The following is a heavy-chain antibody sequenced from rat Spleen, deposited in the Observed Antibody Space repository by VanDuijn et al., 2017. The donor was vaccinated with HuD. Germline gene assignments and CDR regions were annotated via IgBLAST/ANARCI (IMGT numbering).Heavy chain of an antibody. CDR3: ASPVPYFDY. Sequence: EVQLVESGGGLEQPGRSMKLSCAASGFTFSNYFMAWVRQAPTKGLEWVASITTGGTNTYYRDSVKGRFAISRDNAKSTLYLQMDSLRSEDTATYYCASPVPYFDYWGQGVMVTVSS. CDR1: GFTFSNYF. J-gene: IGHJ2*01. V-gene: IGHV5-25*01. CDR2: ITTGGTNT.